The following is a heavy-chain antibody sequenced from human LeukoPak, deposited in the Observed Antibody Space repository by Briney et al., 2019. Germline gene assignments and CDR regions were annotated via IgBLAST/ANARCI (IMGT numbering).Heavy chain of an antibody. J-gene: IGHJ5*02. CDR1: GGSISSHY. V-gene: IGHV4-59*11. D-gene: IGHD4-23*01. CDR2: IHYTGHT. Sequence: SETLSLTCTVSGGSISSHYWSWIRQPPGKGLEWIGYIHYTGHTRYNPSLTNRVSISADTSKNQFSLILNSLTTADTAVYYCVRDHEVITPAVGHWFDPWGQGPSRRLL. CDR3: VRDHEVITPAVGHWFDP.